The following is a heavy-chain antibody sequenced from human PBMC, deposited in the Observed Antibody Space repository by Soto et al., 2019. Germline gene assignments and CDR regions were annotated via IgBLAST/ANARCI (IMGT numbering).Heavy chain of an antibody. CDR2: IFPGDSDT. D-gene: IGHD2-8*02. J-gene: IGHJ3*02. CDR1: GYNFANYV. Sequence: LVDSLKISCKCSGYNFANYVMGCVRQMPGKGLEWMWMIFPGDSDTKNRQSLQGQITMSVDKYDSSAYLQWRSLKASDTAMYYCAAGSNTGRHAFDIWGHGKMVTV. V-gene: IGHV5-51*01. CDR3: AAGSNTGRHAFDI.